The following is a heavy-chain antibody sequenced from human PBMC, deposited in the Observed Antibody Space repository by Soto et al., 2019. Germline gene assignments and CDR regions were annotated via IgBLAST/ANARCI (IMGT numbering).Heavy chain of an antibody. J-gene: IGHJ4*02. Sequence: QVQLVQSGAEEKKPGASVKVSCKASGYTFTGYAMHWVRQAPGQRLEWMGWINAGNGNTKYSQKVQGRVTITRDTSASTAYMELSSLRSEDTAVYYCARAVAVPADFDYWGQGPLVTVSS. D-gene: IGHD6-19*01. CDR2: INAGNGNT. V-gene: IGHV1-3*05. CDR1: GYTFTGYA. CDR3: ARAVAVPADFDY.